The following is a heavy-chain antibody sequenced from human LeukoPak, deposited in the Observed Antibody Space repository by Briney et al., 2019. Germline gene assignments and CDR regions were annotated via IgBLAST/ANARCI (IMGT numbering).Heavy chain of an antibody. J-gene: IGHJ4*02. CDR2: ISAYNGNT. CDR1: GYTFTSYG. Sequence: GASVKVSCKASGYTFTSYGISWVRQAPGQGLEWMGWISAYNGNTNYAQKLQGRVTMTTDTSTSTAYMELRSLRSDDTAVCYCARSKGLYDILTGYYNRMGEDFDYWGQGTLVTVSS. CDR3: ARSKGLYDILTGYYNRMGEDFDY. D-gene: IGHD3-9*01. V-gene: IGHV1-18*01.